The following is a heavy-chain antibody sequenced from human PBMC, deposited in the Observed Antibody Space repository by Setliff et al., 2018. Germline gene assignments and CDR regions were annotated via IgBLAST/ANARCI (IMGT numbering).Heavy chain of an antibody. CDR1: GGSISSGSYY. J-gene: IGHJ4*02. Sequence: LSLTCTVSGGSISSGSYYWSWIRQPAGKGLEWIGRIYTSGSTNYNPSLKSRVTISVDTSKNQFSLKLSSVTAADTAVYYCARGPVMIVATGYFDYWGQGTPVTVSS. CDR3: ARGPVMIVATGYFDY. V-gene: IGHV4-61*02. CDR2: IYTSGST. D-gene: IGHD3-22*01.